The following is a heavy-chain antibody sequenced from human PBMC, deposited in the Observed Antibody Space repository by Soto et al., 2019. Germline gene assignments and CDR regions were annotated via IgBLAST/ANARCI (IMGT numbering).Heavy chain of an antibody. D-gene: IGHD2-21*01. V-gene: IGHV3-15*07. J-gene: IGHJ4*02. CDR1: GFTFSNIY. CDR2: IKSKTDGGTT. Sequence: EVQLVESGGGLVKPGGSLRLSCAASGFTFSNIYMNWVRQAPGKGLEWVGRIKSKTDGGTTDYAAPVKGRLTISRDDSKNTLYLQMNSLKTEDTAVYYCSTHIAIKTQTEYYFDFWGQGTLVTVSP. CDR3: STHIAIKTQTEYYFDF.